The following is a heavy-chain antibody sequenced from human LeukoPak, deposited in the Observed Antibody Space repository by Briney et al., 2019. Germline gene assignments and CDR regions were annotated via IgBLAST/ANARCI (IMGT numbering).Heavy chain of an antibody. CDR3: ARGSGGVTRVDY. J-gene: IGHJ4*02. D-gene: IGHD4-17*01. CDR2: IYYSGST. CDR1: GGSFSGYY. V-gene: IGHV4-59*01. Sequence: PSETLSLTCAVYGGSFSGYYWSWLRQPPGKGLEWIGYIYYSGSTNYNPSLKSRVTISVDTSKNQFSLKLSSVTAADTAVYYCARGSGGVTRVDYWGQGTLVTVSS.